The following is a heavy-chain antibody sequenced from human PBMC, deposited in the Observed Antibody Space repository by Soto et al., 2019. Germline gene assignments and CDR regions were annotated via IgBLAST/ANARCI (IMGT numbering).Heavy chain of an antibody. V-gene: IGHV4-39*01. J-gene: IGHJ5*02. D-gene: IGHD6-19*01. CDR3: ARHTGYSSGKRWFDP. CDR2: IYYSGST. CDR1: GGSISSGSYF. Sequence: ASETLSLTCTVSGGSISSGSYFWGWIRQPPGKGLEWIGSIYYSGSTSYNPSLRSRVTMSVDTSKNQFSLKLSSVSAADTAVYYCARHTGYSSGKRWFDPWGQGTLVTVS.